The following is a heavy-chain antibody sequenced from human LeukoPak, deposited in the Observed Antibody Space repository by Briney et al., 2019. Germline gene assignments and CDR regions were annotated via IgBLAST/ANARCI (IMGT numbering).Heavy chain of an antibody. Sequence: SETLSLTCAVYGGSFSGYYWSWIRQPPGKGLEWIGEINHSGSTNYNPSLKSRVTISVDTSKNQFSLKLSSVTAADTAVYYCASDRVYSSSSPHYYYYMDVWGKGTTVTVSS. V-gene: IGHV4-34*01. D-gene: IGHD6-6*01. J-gene: IGHJ6*03. CDR3: ASDRVYSSSSPHYYYYMDV. CDR1: GGSFSGYY. CDR2: INHSGST.